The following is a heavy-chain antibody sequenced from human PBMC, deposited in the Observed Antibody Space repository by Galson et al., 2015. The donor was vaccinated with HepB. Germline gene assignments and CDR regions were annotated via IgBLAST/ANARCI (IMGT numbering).Heavy chain of an antibody. CDR2: IKQDGSVK. CDR1: GFTFSSYW. Sequence: SLRLSCAASGFTFSSYWMSWVRQAPGKGLEWVADIKQDGSVKYYVDSVKGRFTISRDNAKNSLYLQMNSLTDDDTAVYYCARDDSSGSDDAFDVWGQGTMVTVSS. J-gene: IGHJ3*01. D-gene: IGHD3-22*01. V-gene: IGHV3-7*01. CDR3: ARDDSSGSDDAFDV.